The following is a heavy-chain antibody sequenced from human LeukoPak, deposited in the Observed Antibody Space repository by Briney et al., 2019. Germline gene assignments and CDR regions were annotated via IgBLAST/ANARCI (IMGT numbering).Heavy chain of an antibody. CDR3: ARDPASY. V-gene: IGHV3-48*01. J-gene: IGHJ4*02. CDR2: ISFSSNTI. CDR1: GFTFNSYS. Sequence: GGSLRLSCAAPGFTFNSYSMNWVRQAPGKGLEWVSYISFSSNTIYYADSVKGRLTISRDNDKNSLYLQMNNLRAEDTAMYYCARDPASYWGRGTLVTVSS.